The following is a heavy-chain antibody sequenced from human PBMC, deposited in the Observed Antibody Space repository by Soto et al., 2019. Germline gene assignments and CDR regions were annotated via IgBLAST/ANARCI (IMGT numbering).Heavy chain of an antibody. V-gene: IGHV3-11*06. CDR2: ISSSSSYT. Sequence: PVGSLRLSCAASGFTFSDYYMSWIRQAPGKGLEWVSYISSSSSYTNYADSVKGRFTISRDNAKNSLYLQMNSLRAEDTAVYYCARGKVVGATRQYYFDYWGQGTLVTVSS. D-gene: IGHD1-26*01. CDR3: ARGKVVGATRQYYFDY. J-gene: IGHJ4*02. CDR1: GFTFSDYY.